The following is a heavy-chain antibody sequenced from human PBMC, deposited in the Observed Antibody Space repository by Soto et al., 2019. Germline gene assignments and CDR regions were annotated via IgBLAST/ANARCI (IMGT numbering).Heavy chain of an antibody. D-gene: IGHD3-3*01. V-gene: IGHV1-69*12. CDR1: GGTFGNSA. J-gene: IGHJ5*02. Sequence: QVQLVQSGAEVKKPGSSVNVSCKTSGGTFGNSAVTWVRQAPGQGLEWLGGIVPMLETANYAQKFQGRVTITADESTITAYMELNSLKTDDTAVYYCARDGDPQSAFWSGPLGGGRFDPWGQGTLVTVSS. CDR2: IVPMLETA. CDR3: ARDGDPQSAFWSGPLGGGRFDP.